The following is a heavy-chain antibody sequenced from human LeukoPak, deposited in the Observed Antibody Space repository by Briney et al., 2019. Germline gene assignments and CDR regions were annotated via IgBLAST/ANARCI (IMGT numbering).Heavy chain of an antibody. V-gene: IGHV4-39*07. Sequence: SETLSLTCTVSGGSISSSSYYWGWLRQPPGKGLEWIGSIYYSGSTYYNPSLKSRVTISVDTSKNQFSLKLSSVTAADTAVYYCARGTGDYYYYYMDVWGKGTTVTVSS. D-gene: IGHD1-14*01. CDR3: ARGTGDYYYYYMDV. J-gene: IGHJ6*03. CDR1: GGSISSSSYY. CDR2: IYYSGST.